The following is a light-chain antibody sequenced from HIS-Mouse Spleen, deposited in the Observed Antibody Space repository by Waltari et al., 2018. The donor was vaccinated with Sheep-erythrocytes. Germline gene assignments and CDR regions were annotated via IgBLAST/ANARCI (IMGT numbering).Light chain of an antibody. CDR3: CSYAGSYNHV. Sequence: QSALTQPRSVSGSPGQSVTISCTGTSSDVGGYNYVSWYHQHPGKAPKLMIYDVSKWPSGVPDRFSGSKSGNTASLTISELQAEDEADYYCCSYAGSYNHVFATGTKVTVL. CDR2: DVS. V-gene: IGLV2-11*01. CDR1: SSDVGGYNY. J-gene: IGLJ1*01.